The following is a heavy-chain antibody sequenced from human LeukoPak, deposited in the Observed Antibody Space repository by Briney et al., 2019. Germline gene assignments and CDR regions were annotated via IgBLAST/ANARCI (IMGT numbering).Heavy chain of an antibody. D-gene: IGHD4-17*01. CDR2: IYYSGST. V-gene: IGHV4-39*01. CDR3: ARLDTDSADPIDY. CDR1: GGSISSSSYY. J-gene: IGHJ4*02. Sequence: SGTLSLICTVSGGSISSSSYYWGWIRQPPGKGLEWIGSIYYSGSTYYNPSLKSRVTISVDTSKNQFSLKLSSVTAADTAVYYCARLDTDSADPIDYWGQGTLVTVSS.